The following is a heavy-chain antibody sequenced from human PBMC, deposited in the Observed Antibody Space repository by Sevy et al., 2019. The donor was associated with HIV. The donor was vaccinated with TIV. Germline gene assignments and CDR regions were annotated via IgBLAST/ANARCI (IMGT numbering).Heavy chain of an antibody. J-gene: IGHJ3*02. CDR3: ARECVIYGDDDRDFDDAFDI. CDR2: IKQGGNEQ. Sequence: GGSLRLSCAASAFSLSNYYMTWVRQAPGKGLEWVANIKQGGNEQFYLESVKGRFTISRDDSKNSVYLQMTSLRAEDTAVYDCARECVIYGDDDRDFDDAFDIWGHGTMVTVSS. CDR1: AFSLSNYY. V-gene: IGHV3-7*01. D-gene: IGHD2-21*01.